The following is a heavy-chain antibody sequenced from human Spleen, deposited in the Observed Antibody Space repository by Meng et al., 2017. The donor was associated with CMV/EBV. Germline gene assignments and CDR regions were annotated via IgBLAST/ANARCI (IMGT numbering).Heavy chain of an antibody. CDR1: SIRSSRYY. D-gene: IGHD6-19*01. J-gene: IGHJ4*02. V-gene: IGHV4-39*01. Sequence: SIRSSRYYWGWIRQPPGKGLEWIGSIYYSGSTYYNPSLKSRVTISVDTSKNQFSLKLSSVTAADTAVYYCARHNKYGSGWTGYFDYWGQGTLVTVSS. CDR3: ARHNKYGSGWTGYFDY. CDR2: IYYSGST.